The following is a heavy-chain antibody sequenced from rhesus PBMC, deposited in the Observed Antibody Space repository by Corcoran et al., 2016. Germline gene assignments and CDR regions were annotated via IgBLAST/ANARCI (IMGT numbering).Heavy chain of an antibody. J-gene: IGHJ6*01. CDR1: GGSISGYYY. Sequence: QVQLQQWGEGLGKPSETLSLTCAVYGGSISGYYYWIWIRQPPGKGLEWIWYIYGKSASTNYNPSLKNRVTISKDTSKNQFSLKLSSVTAADTAVYYCAREGIAAAGTGYYGLDSWGQGVVVTVSS. D-gene: IGHD6-25*01. CDR2: IYGKSAST. V-gene: IGHV4-73*01. CDR3: AREGIAAAGTGYYGLDS.